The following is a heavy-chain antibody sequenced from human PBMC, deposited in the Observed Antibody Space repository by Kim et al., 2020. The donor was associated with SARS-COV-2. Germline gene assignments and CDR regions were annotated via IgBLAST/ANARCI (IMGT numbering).Heavy chain of an antibody. V-gene: IGHV1-3*01. Sequence: ASVKVSCKASGYSFTNYAMHWVRQAPGQRLEWMGWTHAGIGKREYSEKFQGRLTLNVDTPASIAYLELHSLTSEDAAVYYCVSGQLETYGMDVWGQGTTVTVSS. CDR3: VSGQLETYGMDV. CDR2: THAGIGKR. CDR1: GYSFTNYA. J-gene: IGHJ6*02. D-gene: IGHD1-1*01.